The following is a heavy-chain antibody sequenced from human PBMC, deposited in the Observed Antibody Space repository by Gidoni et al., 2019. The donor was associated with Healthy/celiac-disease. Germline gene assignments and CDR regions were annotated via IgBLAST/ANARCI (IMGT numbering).Heavy chain of an antibody. CDR3: ARGYCSGGSCYRDLDWYFDL. V-gene: IGHV5-51*01. J-gene: IGHJ2*01. Sequence: EVQLVQSGAEVKKPGESLKISCKGSGYSFTSYWIGWVRQMPGKGLEWMGIIYPGDSDTRYSPSFQGQVTISADKSISTAYLQWSILKASDTAMYYCARGYCSGGSCYRDLDWYFDLWGRGTLVTVSS. CDR1: GYSFTSYW. D-gene: IGHD2-15*01. CDR2: IYPGDSDT.